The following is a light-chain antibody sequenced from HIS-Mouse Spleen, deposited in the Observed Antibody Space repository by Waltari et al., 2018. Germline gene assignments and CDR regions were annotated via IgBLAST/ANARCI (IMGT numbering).Light chain of an antibody. J-gene: IGLJ2*01. Sequence: SYVLTQPPSVSVAPGKTARITCGGNNIGRKSVHVYQQKPGQAPVLVVYDDSDRPYGSPDRFSGSTSGNTATLTIGRVEAGDEADYYCQVWDSSSDHVVFGGGTKLTVL. CDR2: DDS. V-gene: IGLV3-21*03. CDR3: QVWDSSSDHVV. CDR1: NIGRKS.